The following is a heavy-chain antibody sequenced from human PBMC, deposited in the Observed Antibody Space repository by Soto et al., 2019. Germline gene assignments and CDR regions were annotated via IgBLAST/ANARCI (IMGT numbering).Heavy chain of an antibody. CDR3: AREGASGSHLLGGIDY. CDR1: GFTFGDYY. V-gene: IGHV3-11*01. CDR2: IGDSGGAM. Sequence: QVLLEESGGGLVKPGGSLRLYCAASGFTFGDYYMIWIRQAPGQGLDWVAYIGDSGGAMYYEDSVRGRFTISRDNAKNSLDLEVNSLRVEDTAVYYCAREGASGSHLLGGIDYWGQGILVTVSS. J-gene: IGHJ4*02. D-gene: IGHD3-10*01.